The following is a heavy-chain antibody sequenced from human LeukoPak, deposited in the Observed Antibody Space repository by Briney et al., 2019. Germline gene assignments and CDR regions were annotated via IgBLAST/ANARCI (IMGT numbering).Heavy chain of an antibody. V-gene: IGHV4-59*12. Sequence: SETLSLTCTVSGGSISSYYWSWIRQPPGRGLEWIGYIYYSGSTNYNPSLKSRVTISVDTSKNQFSLKLSSVTAADTAVYYCARDDYGDESTWFDPWGQGTLVTVSS. CDR3: ARDDYGDESTWFDP. CDR1: GGSISSYY. J-gene: IGHJ5*02. D-gene: IGHD4-17*01. CDR2: IYYSGST.